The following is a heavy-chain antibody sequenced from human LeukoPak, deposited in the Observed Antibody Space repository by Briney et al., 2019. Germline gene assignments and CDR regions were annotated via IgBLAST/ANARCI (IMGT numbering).Heavy chain of an antibody. J-gene: IGHJ4*02. V-gene: IGHV3-21*04. D-gene: IGHD1-26*01. CDR2: ISRSSSYI. CDR1: GFTFSTYS. Sequence: PGGSLRLSCAGSGFTFSTYSMNWVRQAPGKGLEWVSSISRSSSYIYYADSVKGRFTISRDNSKNTLDLQMNSLRAEDTAVYYCARVVGASHYTVDYWGKGTLVTVSS. CDR3: ARVVGASHYTVDY.